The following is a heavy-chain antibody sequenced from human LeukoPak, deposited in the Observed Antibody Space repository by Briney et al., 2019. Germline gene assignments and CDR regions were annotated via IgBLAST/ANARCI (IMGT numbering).Heavy chain of an antibody. Sequence: GGSLRLSCAASGFTVSSNYMSWVRQAPGKGLEWVSVIYSGGSTYYADSVKGRFTISRDNSKNTLYLQMNSLRAEDTAVYYCAGAPYCSSTSCYSNYFDYWGQGTLVTVSS. CDR3: AGAPYCSSTSCYSNYFDY. V-gene: IGHV3-66*02. J-gene: IGHJ4*02. CDR1: GFTVSSNY. D-gene: IGHD2-2*01. CDR2: IYSGGST.